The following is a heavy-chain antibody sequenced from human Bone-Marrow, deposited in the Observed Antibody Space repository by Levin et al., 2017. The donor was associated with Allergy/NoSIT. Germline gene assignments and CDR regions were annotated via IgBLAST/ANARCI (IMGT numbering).Heavy chain of an antibody. D-gene: IGHD3-22*01. J-gene: IGHJ4*02. CDR2: ISYDGSTT. Sequence: GGSLRLSCAASGYTFSWYAIHWVRQAPGKGLEWVAVISYDGSTTYYSDSVKGRFIISRDNSKNTLYLQMNSLRAEDTAGYYCARADSSSYPDYWGQGTLLTVSS. CDR1: GYTFSWYA. CDR3: ARADSSSYPDY. V-gene: IGHV3-30-3*01.